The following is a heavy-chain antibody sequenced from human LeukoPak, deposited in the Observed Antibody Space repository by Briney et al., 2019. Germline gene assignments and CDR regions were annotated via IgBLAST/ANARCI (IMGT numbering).Heavy chain of an antibody. D-gene: IGHD6-6*01. Sequence: PGGSLRLSCAASGFTFDDYAMHWVRQAPGKGLEWVSGISWNSGSIGYADSVKGRFTISRDNAKNSLYLQMNSLRAEDTALYYCAKEEDRFGIAARRNFDYWGQGTLVTVSS. CDR1: GFTFDDYA. J-gene: IGHJ4*02. CDR3: AKEEDRFGIAARRNFDY. CDR2: ISWNSGSI. V-gene: IGHV3-9*01.